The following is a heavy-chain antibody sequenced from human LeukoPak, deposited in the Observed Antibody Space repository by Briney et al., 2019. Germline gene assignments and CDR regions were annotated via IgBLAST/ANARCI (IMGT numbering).Heavy chain of an antibody. CDR2: ISHSGRTM. D-gene: IGHD2-8*01. Sequence: PGGALRLSCAASGFTFRDYYVSWIRQAPGKGLEWVSYISHSGRTMYYADSVKGRLTISRDNAKNSLYLQMNSLRAGDTAVYYCARDSIVRGNIGNDMDVWGKGTTVTVSS. V-gene: IGHV3-11*01. CDR3: ARDSIVRGNIGNDMDV. CDR1: GFTFRDYY. J-gene: IGHJ6*03.